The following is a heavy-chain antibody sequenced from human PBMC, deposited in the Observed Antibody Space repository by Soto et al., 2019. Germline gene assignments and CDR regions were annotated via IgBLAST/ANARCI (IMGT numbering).Heavy chain of an antibody. CDR2: INHSGST. CDR3: ARRAEQLSAFDI. Sequence: SETLSLTCAVYGGSFSGYYWSWIRQPPGKGLEWIGEINHSGSTNYNPSLKSRVTISVDTSKNQFSLKLSSVTAADTAVYYCARRAEQLSAFDIWGQGTMVTVSS. D-gene: IGHD6-13*01. J-gene: IGHJ3*02. CDR1: GGSFSGYY. V-gene: IGHV4-34*01.